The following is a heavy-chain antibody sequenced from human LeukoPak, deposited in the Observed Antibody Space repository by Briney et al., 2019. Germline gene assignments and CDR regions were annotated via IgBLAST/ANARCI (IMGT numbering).Heavy chain of an antibody. CDR1: GFTFSSYW. J-gene: IGHJ6*02. CDR3: ARALRSGYYYYYYGMDV. D-gene: IGHD3-3*01. V-gene: IGHV3-74*01. CDR2: INSDGSST. Sequence: GGSLRLSCAASGFTFSSYWMHWVRHAPGKGLVWVSRINSDGSSTSYADSVKGRFTISRDNAKNSLYLQMNSLRAEDTAVYYCARALRSGYYYYYYGMDVWGQGTTVTVSS.